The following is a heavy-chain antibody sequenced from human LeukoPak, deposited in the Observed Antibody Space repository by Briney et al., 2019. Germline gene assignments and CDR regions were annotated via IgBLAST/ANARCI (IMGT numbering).Heavy chain of an antibody. D-gene: IGHD1-26*01. CDR3: ARRGKVGATNSPYFDY. V-gene: IGHV3-7*01. J-gene: IGHJ4*02. CDR2: IKQDGSEK. CDR1: GFTFSSYW. Sequence: GGSLRLSCAASGFTFSSYWMSRVRQAPGKGLEWVANIKQDGSEKYYVDSVKGRFTISRDNAKNSLYLQMNSLRAEDTAVYYCARRGKVGATNSPYFDYWGQGTLVTVSS.